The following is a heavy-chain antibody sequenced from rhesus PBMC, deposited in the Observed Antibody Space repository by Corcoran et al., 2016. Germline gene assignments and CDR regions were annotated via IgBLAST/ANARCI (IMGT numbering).Heavy chain of an antibody. CDR3: ARFCSGIYCYARDY. J-gene: IGHJ4*01. Sequence: QVQLQASGPGLVKPSETLSLTCAVSGGSFSSYWWRWIRQPPGKGLEWMGGTNGNIGSPHLSPAPKSRVTIANDASENQFSLTVSSVTAEDTAGYYWARFCSGIYCYARDYWGQGVLVTVSS. V-gene: IGHV4-80*01. CDR1: GGSFSSYW. D-gene: IGHD2-27*01. CDR2: TNGNIGSP.